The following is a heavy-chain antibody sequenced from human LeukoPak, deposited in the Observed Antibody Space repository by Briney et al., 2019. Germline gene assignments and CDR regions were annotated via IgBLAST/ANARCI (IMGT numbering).Heavy chain of an antibody. CDR3: ARETSVTQNDAFDI. J-gene: IGHJ3*02. D-gene: IGHD4-17*01. CDR2: INAGNGDT. CDR1: EYTFTRHT. Sequence: ASVKVSCKASEYTFTRHTIHWVRQAPGQRPEWMGWINAGNGDTKYSQNFQGTVSITRDTSASTAYMELSSLRSEDTAVYYCARETSVTQNDAFDIWGQGTMVTVSS. V-gene: IGHV1-3*01.